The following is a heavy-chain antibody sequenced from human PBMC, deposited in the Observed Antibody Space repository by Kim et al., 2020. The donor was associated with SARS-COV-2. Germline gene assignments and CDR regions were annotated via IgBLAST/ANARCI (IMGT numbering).Heavy chain of an antibody. D-gene: IGHD5-18*01. CDR2: ISYDGSNK. CDR3: ARGDSYGYTPLDY. CDR1: GFTFSSYG. Sequence: GGSLRLSCAASGFTFSSYGMHWVRQAPGKGLEWVAVISYDGSNKYYADSVKGRFTISRDNSKNTLYLQMNSLRAEDTAVYYCARGDSYGYTPLDYWGQGTLVTVSS. V-gene: IGHV3-33*05. J-gene: IGHJ4*02.